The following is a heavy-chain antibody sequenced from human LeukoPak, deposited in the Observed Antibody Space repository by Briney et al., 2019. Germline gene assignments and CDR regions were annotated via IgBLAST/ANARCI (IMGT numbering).Heavy chain of an antibody. D-gene: IGHD5-12*01. Sequence: GGSLRLSCAASGFTVSSNYMSWVRQAPGKGLEWVSVIYSGGDTYYADSVKGRFTISRDNSKNALYLQMNTLRAEDTAVYYCARASGYSGYDPFDYWGQGTLVTVSS. CDR2: IYSGGDT. V-gene: IGHV3-53*01. CDR1: GFTVSSNY. J-gene: IGHJ4*02. CDR3: ARASGYSGYDPFDY.